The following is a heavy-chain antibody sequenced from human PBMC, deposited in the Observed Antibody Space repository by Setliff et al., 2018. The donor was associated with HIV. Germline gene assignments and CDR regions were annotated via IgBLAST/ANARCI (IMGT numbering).Heavy chain of an antibody. V-gene: IGHV1-69*13. CDR1: GGTFNRHA. D-gene: IGHD6-19*01. Sequence: GASVKVSCKASGGTFNRHAISWLRQAPGQGLEWMGGTNPILGSANYAQKFQGRVTITADESTSTAYMELSRLRSDDTAVYYCARSPRYSSGWYDSYFDQWGQGALVTVSS. CDR2: TNPILGSA. CDR3: ARSPRYSSGWYDSYFDQ. J-gene: IGHJ4*02.